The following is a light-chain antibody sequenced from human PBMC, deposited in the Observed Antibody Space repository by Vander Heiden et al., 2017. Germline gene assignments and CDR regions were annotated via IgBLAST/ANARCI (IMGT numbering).Light chain of an antibody. CDR1: SSDVGSYNY. V-gene: IGLV2-11*01. Sequence: QSALTPPRSVSGSPCQAVTISCTGTSSDVGSYNYASWYQQHPGKAPKLVIYDVSKRPSGVPDRFSGSKSGNTASLTISGLQAEGEADYYCCSYAGSYTLYVFGTGTKVTVL. CDR2: DVS. CDR3: CSYAGSYTLYV. J-gene: IGLJ1*01.